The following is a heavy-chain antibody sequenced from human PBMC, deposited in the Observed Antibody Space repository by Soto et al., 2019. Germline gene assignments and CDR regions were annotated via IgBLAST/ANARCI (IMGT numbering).Heavy chain of an antibody. Sequence: GSCPTLVNPTEALTLTCTVSGFSLSNARMGXSWIRQPPGKALEWLAHIFSNDEKSYSTSLKSRLTISKDTSKSQVVLTMTNMDPVDTATYYCARIYRGIAAAGNDYWGQGTLVTVSS. CDR2: IFSNDEK. J-gene: IGHJ4*02. CDR1: GFSLSNARMG. D-gene: IGHD6-13*01. CDR3: ARIYRGIAAAGNDY. V-gene: IGHV2-26*01.